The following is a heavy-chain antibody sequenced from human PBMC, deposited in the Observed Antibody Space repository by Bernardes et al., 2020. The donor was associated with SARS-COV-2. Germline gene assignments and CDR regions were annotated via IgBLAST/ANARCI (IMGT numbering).Heavy chain of an antibody. CDR1: GFVFSGSP. J-gene: IGHJ4*02. D-gene: IGHD1-26*01. CDR2: IRSKVNNYAT. Sequence: GGSLRLSCVASGFVFSGSPIHWVRQASGKGLEWVGHIRSKVNNYATEYAASVKGRFTVSRDDSKNTAYLQMNSLKIDDTAVYYCTRVRGRNSGSYLFDYWGQGTLVTVSS. CDR3: TRVRGRNSGSYLFDY. V-gene: IGHV3-73*01.